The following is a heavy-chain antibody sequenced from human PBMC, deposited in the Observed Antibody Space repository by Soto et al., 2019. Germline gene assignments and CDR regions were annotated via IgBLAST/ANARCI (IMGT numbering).Heavy chain of an antibody. CDR1: GYTFTSYA. J-gene: IGHJ6*02. V-gene: IGHV1-3*01. CDR3: ARGGYSYGYYYYYGMDV. CDR2: INAGNGNT. D-gene: IGHD5-18*01. Sequence: ASVKVSFKASGYTFTSYAMHWVRQAPGQRLEWMGWINAGNGNTKYSQKFQGRVTITRDTSASTAYMELSSLRSEDTAVYYCARGGYSYGYYYYYGMDVWGQGTTVTVSS.